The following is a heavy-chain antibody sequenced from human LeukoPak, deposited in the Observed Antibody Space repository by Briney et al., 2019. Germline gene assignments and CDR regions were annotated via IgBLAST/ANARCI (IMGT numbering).Heavy chain of an antibody. J-gene: IGHJ4*02. V-gene: IGHV1-2*02. CDR3: ARDGPAQMVDFDN. Sequence: GASVKVSCKASGYTFSGTGWYLYWLRQAPGQGLECMGWIYPYTGATHYAQKFQGRVAMTRDTSISTAYMELSRLRPDGTAVYYCARDGPAQMVDFDNWGQGTLVTVSS. D-gene: IGHD3-10*01. CDR1: GYTFSGTGWY. CDR2: IYPYTGAT.